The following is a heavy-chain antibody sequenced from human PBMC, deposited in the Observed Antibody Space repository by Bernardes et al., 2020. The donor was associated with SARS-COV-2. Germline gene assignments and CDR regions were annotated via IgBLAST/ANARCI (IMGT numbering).Heavy chain of an antibody. CDR2: IYYSGST. CDR3: ARQDIGAIFGVVITPAGMDV. V-gene: IGHV4-61*08. Sequence: SETLSLTCTVSGGSISSGGYYWSWIRQHPGKGLEWIGYIYYSGSTNYNPSLKSRVTISVDTSKNQFSLKLSSVTAADTAVYYCARQDIGAIFGVVITPAGMDVWGQGTTVTVSS. D-gene: IGHD3-3*01. CDR1: GGSISSGGYY. J-gene: IGHJ6*02.